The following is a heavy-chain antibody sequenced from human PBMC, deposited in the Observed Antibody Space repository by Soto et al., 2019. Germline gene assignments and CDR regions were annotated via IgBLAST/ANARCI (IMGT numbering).Heavy chain of an antibody. CDR2: INPNSGGT. Sequence: SVKVSCNASRYTFTGYYMHWVRQAPGQGLEWMGWINPNSGGTNYAQKFQGWVTMTRDTSISTAYMELSRLRSDDTAVYYCAREDIVGSSCFDYWGQGTLVTVSS. V-gene: IGHV1-2*04. CDR3: AREDIVGSSCFDY. D-gene: IGHD5-12*01. CDR1: RYTFTGYY. J-gene: IGHJ4*02.